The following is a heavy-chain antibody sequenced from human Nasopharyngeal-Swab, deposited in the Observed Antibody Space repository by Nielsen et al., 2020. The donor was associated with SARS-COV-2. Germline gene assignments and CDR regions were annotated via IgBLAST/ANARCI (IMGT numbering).Heavy chain of an antibody. CDR1: GYTFTSYG. Sequence: SVKVSCKASGYTFTSYGTSWVRQAPGQGLEWMGGIIPIFGTANYAQKFQGRVTITADKSTSTAYMELSSLRSEDTAVYYCARAGEQQLLYYYYMDVWGKGTTVTVSS. CDR3: ARAGEQQLLYYYYMDV. J-gene: IGHJ6*03. CDR2: IIPIFGTA. V-gene: IGHV1-69*06. D-gene: IGHD6-13*01.